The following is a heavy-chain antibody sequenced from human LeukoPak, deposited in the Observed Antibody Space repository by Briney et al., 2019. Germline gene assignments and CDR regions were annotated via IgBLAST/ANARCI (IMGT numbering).Heavy chain of an antibody. CDR1: GGSITSSSYH. CDR2: IYYTGTT. CDR3: ARVKLNWNRQYYFDY. V-gene: IGHV4-39*07. J-gene: IGHJ4*02. Sequence: SETLSLTCTVSGGSITSSSYHWGWIRQPPGKGLEWIGSIYYTGTTYYNPSLKSRVSIFVDTSKNQFSLKMSSVTAADTAVYYCARVKLNWNRQYYFDYWGQGTLVTVSS. D-gene: IGHD1-20*01.